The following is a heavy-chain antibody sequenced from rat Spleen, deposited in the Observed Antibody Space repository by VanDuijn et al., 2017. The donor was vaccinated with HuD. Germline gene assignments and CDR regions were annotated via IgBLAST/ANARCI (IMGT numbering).Heavy chain of an antibody. CDR1: GFTFSDFF. Sequence: EVQLVESDGGLVQPGRSLKLSCAASGFTFSDFFMAWVRQAPAKGLEWVATISSDGGRNFYRDSVKGRFTISRDNAKRSLYLQMDSLRSEDTATYYCARQVTALDYWGQGVMATVSS. J-gene: IGHJ2*01. D-gene: IGHD1-10*01. CDR3: ARQVTALDY. V-gene: IGHV5-29*01. CDR2: ISSDGGRN.